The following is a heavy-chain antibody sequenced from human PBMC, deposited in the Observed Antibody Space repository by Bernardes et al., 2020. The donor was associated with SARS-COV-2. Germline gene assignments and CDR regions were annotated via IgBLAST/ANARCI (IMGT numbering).Heavy chain of an antibody. Sequence: GGSLRLSCAASGVSFRSSGMHWVRQGPGKGLEWVAVIWFDETNQNYAESVKGRFTVSRDMSKNTLYLQMDSLRAEDSAVYYCARSAAGYGLDVWGQGTTVTVSS. V-gene: IGHV3-33*01. CDR2: IWFDETNQ. CDR3: ARSAAGYGLDV. CDR1: GVSFRSSG. J-gene: IGHJ6*02. D-gene: IGHD6-25*01.